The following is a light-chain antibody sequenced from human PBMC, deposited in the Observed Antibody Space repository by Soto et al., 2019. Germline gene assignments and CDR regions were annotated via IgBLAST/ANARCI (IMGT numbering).Light chain of an antibody. J-gene: IGLJ1*01. CDR2: EVS. V-gene: IGLV2-14*01. Sequence: QSVLTQPASVSGSPGQSITISCTGTSSDVGGYIYVSWYRQHPGKAPKPIIYEVSNRPSGVSNRFSGSKSGNTASLTISGLQAEDEADYYCSSYTSMTTLVFGTGTKATVL. CDR3: SSYTSMTTLV. CDR1: SSDVGGYIY.